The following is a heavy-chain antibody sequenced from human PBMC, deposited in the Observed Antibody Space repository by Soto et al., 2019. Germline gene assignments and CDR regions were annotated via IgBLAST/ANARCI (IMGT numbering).Heavy chain of an antibody. CDR2: ISGSGGST. CDR3: AKKITPPSLQHYYFDY. Sequence: EVQLLESGGGLVQPGGSLRLSCAASGFTFSSYAMSWVRQAPGKGLEWVSAISGSGGSTYYADSVKGRFTISRDNSKNRLYLKMNSLRAEDTAVYYCAKKITPPSLQHYYFDYWGQGTLVTVSS. CDR1: GFTFSSYA. D-gene: IGHD1-1*01. V-gene: IGHV3-23*01. J-gene: IGHJ4*02.